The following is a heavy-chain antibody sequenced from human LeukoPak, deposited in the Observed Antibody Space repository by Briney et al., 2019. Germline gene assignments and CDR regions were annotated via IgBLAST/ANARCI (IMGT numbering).Heavy chain of an antibody. Sequence: SETLSLTCTVSGYSISSGYYWGWIRQPPGKGLEWIGSIYHSGSTYYNPSLKSRATISVDTSKNQFSLKLSSVTAADTAVYYCARGLRYSSSWYPNGGWFDPWGQGTLVTVSS. CDR3: ARGLRYSSSWYPNGGWFDP. CDR1: GYSISSGYY. CDR2: IYHSGST. D-gene: IGHD6-13*01. J-gene: IGHJ5*02. V-gene: IGHV4-38-2*02.